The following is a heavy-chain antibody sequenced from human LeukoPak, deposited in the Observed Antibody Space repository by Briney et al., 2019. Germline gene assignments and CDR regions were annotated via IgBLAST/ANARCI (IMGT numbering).Heavy chain of an antibody. Sequence: GSLRLSCAASGFTFTNYDMHLVRQAPGKGLEWVAVISFDGRNEYYADSVKGRFTISRDNPKKTLYLQMNSLRAGDTAVYYCARVRSGEYFDYWGQGTLVTVSS. CDR1: GFTFTNYD. CDR3: ARVRSGEYFDY. V-gene: IGHV3-30*03. J-gene: IGHJ4*02. D-gene: IGHD6-25*01. CDR2: ISFDGRNE.